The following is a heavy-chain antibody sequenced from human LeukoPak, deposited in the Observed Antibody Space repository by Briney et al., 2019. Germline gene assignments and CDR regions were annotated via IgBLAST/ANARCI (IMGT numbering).Heavy chain of an antibody. CDR2: ISSSSTYV. CDR3: ARGRQMATIRHDAFDI. V-gene: IGHV3-21*01. J-gene: IGHJ3*02. D-gene: IGHD5-24*01. CDR1: GFTFSSYG. Sequence: GGYLRLSCAASGFTFSSYGMNWVRQAPGKGLEWVSSISSSSTYVYYADSVRGRFTISRDNAKNSLFLQMNSLRAEDTAVYYCARGRQMATIRHDAFDIWGQGTMVTVSS.